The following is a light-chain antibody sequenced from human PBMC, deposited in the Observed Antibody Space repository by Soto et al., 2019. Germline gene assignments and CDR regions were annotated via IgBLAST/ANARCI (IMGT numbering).Light chain of an antibody. CDR1: EDIDTS. Sequence: EIRMTRSSSTLSINLGDRITITCRASEDIDTSLAWFQQRPGKAPKVLIAGASGLMNGIPSTFSGSGSGTEFALTISSVQPDDFANSFCQPYLTISSTFGQRTKV. CDR2: GAS. V-gene: IGKV1-5*01. J-gene: IGKJ1*01. CDR3: QPYLTISST.